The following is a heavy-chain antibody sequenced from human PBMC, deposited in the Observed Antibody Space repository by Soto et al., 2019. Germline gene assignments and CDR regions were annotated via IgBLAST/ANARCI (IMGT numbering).Heavy chain of an antibody. J-gene: IGHJ4*02. V-gene: IGHV3-33*01. CDR3: AIDVTDGSGSYVRDY. CDR2: IWYDGSNK. D-gene: IGHD3-10*01. Sequence: QVQLVESGGGVVQPGRSLRLSCAASGFTFSSYGMHWVSRAPGKGLEWVAVIWYDGSNKYYADSVKGRFTISRDNSKNTRYLQVNSLRAEDTAVYYCAIDVTDGSGSYVRDYWGQGTLVTVSS. CDR1: GFTFSSYG.